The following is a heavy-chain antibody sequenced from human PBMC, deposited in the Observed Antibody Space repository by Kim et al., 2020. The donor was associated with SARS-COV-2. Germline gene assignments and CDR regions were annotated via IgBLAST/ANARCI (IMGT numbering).Heavy chain of an antibody. V-gene: IGHV4-59*09. CDR3: ARGGSSGYYYG. Sequence: THSTPPLKSRVTISVDTSKNQFSLKLSSVTAADTAVYYCARGGSSGYYYGWGQGTLVTVSS. D-gene: IGHD3-22*01. CDR2: T. J-gene: IGHJ4*02.